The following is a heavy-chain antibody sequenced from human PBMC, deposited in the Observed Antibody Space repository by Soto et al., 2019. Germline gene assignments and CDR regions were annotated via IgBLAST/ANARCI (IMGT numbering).Heavy chain of an antibody. J-gene: IGHJ6*03. CDR1: GYTFTSYD. V-gene: IGHV1-8*01. D-gene: IGHD5-12*01. Sequence: ASVKVSCKASGYTFTSYDINWVRQATGQGLEWMGWMNPNSGNTGYAQKFQGRVTMTRNTSISTAYMELSSLRSEDTAVYYCARGPNIRGYSGSNYYYYYMDVWGKGTTVTVSS. CDR3: ARGPNIRGYSGSNYYYYYMDV. CDR2: MNPNSGNT.